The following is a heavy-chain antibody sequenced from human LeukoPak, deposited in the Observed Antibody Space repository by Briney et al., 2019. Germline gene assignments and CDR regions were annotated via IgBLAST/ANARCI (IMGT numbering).Heavy chain of an antibody. Sequence: SETLSLTCTVSGGSISTSNYYWGWIRQPPGKGLEWIGSVYYTGSTYYNPSLKSRVTISVDTSKNQFSLKLSSVTAADTAVYYCARVTHFLEWPDYWGQGTLVTVSS. CDR2: VYYTGST. D-gene: IGHD3-3*01. CDR3: ARVTHFLEWPDY. J-gene: IGHJ4*02. CDR1: GGSISTSNYY. V-gene: IGHV4-39*07.